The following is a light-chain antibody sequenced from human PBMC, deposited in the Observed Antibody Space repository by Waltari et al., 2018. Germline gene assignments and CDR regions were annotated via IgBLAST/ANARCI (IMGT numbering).Light chain of an antibody. CDR3: QQYNNWPPWT. CDR1: QSVSSN. CDR2: GAS. Sequence: TQSPATLSVSPGERATLSCRASQSVSSNLAWYQQKPGQAPRLLIYGASTRATGIPARFGGSGSGTEFTLTISSLQSEDFAVYYCQQYNNWPPWTFGQGTKVEIK. V-gene: IGKV3-15*01. J-gene: IGKJ1*01.